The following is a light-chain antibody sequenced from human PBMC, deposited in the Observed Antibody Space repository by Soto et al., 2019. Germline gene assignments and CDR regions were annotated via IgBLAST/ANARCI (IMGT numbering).Light chain of an antibody. J-gene: IGLJ1*01. CDR1: SSDVGGYNY. Sequence: QSALTQPASVSGSPGQSITISCTGTSSDVGGYNYVSWYQQHPGKAPKFMIYDVSNRPSGVSDRFSGSKSGNTASLTVSGLQAEDEADYYCSSYAGRNSYVFGTGTKVTVL. CDR2: DVS. CDR3: SSYAGRNSYV. V-gene: IGLV2-14*01.